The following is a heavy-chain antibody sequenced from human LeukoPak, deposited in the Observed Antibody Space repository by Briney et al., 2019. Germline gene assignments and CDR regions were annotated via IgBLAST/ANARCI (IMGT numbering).Heavy chain of an antibody. V-gene: IGHV1-46*01. CDR1: GYTFTGYY. Sequence: AASVKVSCKASGYTFTGYYMHWVRQAPGQGLEWMGIINPSGGSTSYAQKFQGRVTMTRDMSTSTDYMELSSLRSEDTAVYYCARDNSVEDTAWWFDAWGQGSMVIVSS. D-gene: IGHD4-23*01. CDR3: ARDNSVEDTAWWFDA. J-gene: IGHJ5*02. CDR2: INPSGGST.